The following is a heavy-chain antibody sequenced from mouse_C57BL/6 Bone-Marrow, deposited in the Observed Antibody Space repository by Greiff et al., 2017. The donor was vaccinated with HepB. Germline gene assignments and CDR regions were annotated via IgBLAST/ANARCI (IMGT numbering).Heavy chain of an antibody. CDR2: IDPSDSYT. J-gene: IGHJ3*01. D-gene: IGHD3-2*02. Sequence: QVQLQQPGAELVMPGASVKLSCKASGYTFPSYWMHWVKQRPGQGLEWIGEIDPSDSYTNYNQKFKGKSTLTVDKSSSTAYMQLSSLTSEDSAVYYCARDSSGYFAWFAYWGQGTLVTVSA. V-gene: IGHV1-69*01. CDR3: ARDSSGYFAWFAY. CDR1: GYTFPSYW.